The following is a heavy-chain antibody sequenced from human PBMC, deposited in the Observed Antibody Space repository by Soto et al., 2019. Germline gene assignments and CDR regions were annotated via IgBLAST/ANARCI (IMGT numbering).Heavy chain of an antibody. Sequence: EVQLLEAGGGLVQPGGSLRLSCAASGFTFNSSAMSWVRQAPGKGLEWVSTTSGGAGSTYYADSVKGRFTISRDNSKNTLYLQMNSLRADDTAVYYCAKGRYRIGWYDPYFDYWGQGTLVIVSS. J-gene: IGHJ4*02. D-gene: IGHD6-19*01. CDR1: GFTFNSSA. CDR3: AKGRYRIGWYDPYFDY. V-gene: IGHV3-23*01. CDR2: TSGGAGST.